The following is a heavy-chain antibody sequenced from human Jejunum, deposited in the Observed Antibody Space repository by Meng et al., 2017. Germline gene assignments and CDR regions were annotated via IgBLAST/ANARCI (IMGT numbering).Heavy chain of an antibody. V-gene: IGHV3-74*01. D-gene: IGHD6-13*01. Sequence: GGSLRLSCAASGFMFNSHWMHWVRQAPGKGLVWVSRINSDGRTTSYADSVKGRFTISRDNVKNTLFLQMNSLRADDTAMYYCAKSGYSTSRFDPWGQGTLVTVSS. CDR1: GFMFNSHW. J-gene: IGHJ5*02. CDR3: AKSGYSTSRFDP. CDR2: INSDGRTT.